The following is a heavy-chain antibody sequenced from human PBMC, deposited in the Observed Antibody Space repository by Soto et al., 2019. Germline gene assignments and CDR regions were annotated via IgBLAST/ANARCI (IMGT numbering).Heavy chain of an antibody. D-gene: IGHD3-22*01. V-gene: IGHV4-34*01. Sequence: SETLSLTCAVYGGSSSGHSWTWVRQSPGKGLEWIGDINHSGRVNYSPSLKSRVTISLDTSKNQFSLTLSAVTAADTAMYYCSTRAYDTNGYYRFDPWGQGTLVTVSS. CDR2: INHSGRV. J-gene: IGHJ5*01. CDR1: GGSSSGHS. CDR3: STRAYDTNGYYRFDP.